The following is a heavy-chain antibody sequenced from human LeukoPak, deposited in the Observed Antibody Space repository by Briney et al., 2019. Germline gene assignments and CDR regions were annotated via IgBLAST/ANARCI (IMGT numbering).Heavy chain of an antibody. CDR2: IITNSGGT. V-gene: IGHV1-2*02. D-gene: IGHD2-8*02. J-gene: IGHJ4*02. CDR3: ARNIAVRRTGAYLSDY. CDR1: GHTSTGEY. Sequence: ASVTVSCMASGHTSTGEYTHWERHAPGQGLEWMGSIITNSGGTNYAQKFQGRVTMTRDASTSPAYMELSRLRSDDPAVYYCARNIAVRRTGAYLSDYWGQRTLVTVSS.